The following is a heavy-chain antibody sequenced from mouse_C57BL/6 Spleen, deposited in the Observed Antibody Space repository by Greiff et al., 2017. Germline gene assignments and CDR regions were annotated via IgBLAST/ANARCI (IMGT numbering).Heavy chain of an antibody. Sequence: EVNLVESGGGLVKPGGSLKLSCAASGFTFSSYAMSWVRQTPEKRLEWVATISDGGSYTYYPDNVKGRFTISRDNAKNNLYLQMSHLKSEDTAMYYCARDNYGSSYGFAYWGQGTLVTVSA. J-gene: IGHJ3*01. CDR3: ARDNYGSSYGFAY. CDR2: ISDGGSYT. V-gene: IGHV5-4*01. D-gene: IGHD1-1*01. CDR1: GFTFSSYA.